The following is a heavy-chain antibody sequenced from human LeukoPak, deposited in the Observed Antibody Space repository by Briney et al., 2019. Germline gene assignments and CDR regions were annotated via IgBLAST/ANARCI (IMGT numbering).Heavy chain of an antibody. Sequence: SETLSLTCTVSGGSISSSSYYWGWIRQPPGKGLEWIGRIYYSGSTYYNPSLKSRVTISVDTSKNQFSLKLSSVTAADTAVYYCAREKIAYYDNSGRGWFDPWGQGTLVTVSS. J-gene: IGHJ5*02. CDR1: GGSISSSSYY. V-gene: IGHV4-39*07. CDR3: AREKIAYYDNSGRGWFDP. CDR2: IYYSGST. D-gene: IGHD3-22*01.